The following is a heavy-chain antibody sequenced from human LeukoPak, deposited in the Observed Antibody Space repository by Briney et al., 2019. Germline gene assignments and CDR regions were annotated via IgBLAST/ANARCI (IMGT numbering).Heavy chain of an antibody. CDR3: ARAGPRRDGYSLDY. CDR2: IHYSGST. V-gene: IGHV4-59*01. D-gene: IGHD5-24*01. Sequence: SETLSLTCTVSGGSISGYYWTWIQQSPGKGLEWIGYIHYSGSTNYNPSLKSRVTMTVDTSKNQLSLKLSSVTAADTAVYYCARAGPRRDGYSLDYWGQGTLVTVSS. J-gene: IGHJ4*02. CDR1: GGSISGYY.